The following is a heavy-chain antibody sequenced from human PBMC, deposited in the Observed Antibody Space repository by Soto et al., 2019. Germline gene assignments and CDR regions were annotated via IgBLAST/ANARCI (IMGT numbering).Heavy chain of an antibody. D-gene: IGHD6-13*01. CDR3: ARGSLGSSWSL. CDR1: GFTFSSYS. CDR2: ISTGNSYI. J-gene: IGHJ4*02. V-gene: IGHV3-21*01. Sequence: AGGSLRLSCAASGFTFSSYSINWVRQAPGKGLEWVSSISTGNSYIYYADSVRGRFTISRANAKNSLYLQMNSLRAEDTAVYYCARGSLGSSWSLWGQGTLVTVSS.